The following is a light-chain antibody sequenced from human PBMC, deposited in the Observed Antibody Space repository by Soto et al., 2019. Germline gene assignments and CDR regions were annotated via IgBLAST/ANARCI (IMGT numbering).Light chain of an antibody. J-gene: IGKJ2*01. CDR1: QSVTNRY. CDR3: QQYSSLPHT. Sequence: IVMTQSPGTLSLSPGERATLSCRASQSVTNRYFAWYQQRPGQAPRLLIYGISNRATGIPDRFSGSGSGTDFTLTISSLEPEDFVVYYCQQYSSLPHTFGQGTKVDI. CDR2: GIS. V-gene: IGKV3-20*01.